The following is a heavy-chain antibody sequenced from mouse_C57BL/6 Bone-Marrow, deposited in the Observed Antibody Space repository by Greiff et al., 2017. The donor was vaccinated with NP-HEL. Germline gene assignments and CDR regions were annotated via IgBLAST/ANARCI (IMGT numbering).Heavy chain of an antibody. CDR1: GYTFTEYT. CDR3: ARHEDIYYGYPYYAMDY. J-gene: IGHJ4*01. Sequence: QVHVKQSGAELVKPGASVKLSCKASGYTFTEYTIHWVKQRSGQGLEWIGWFYPGSGSIKYNEKFKDKATLTADKSSSTVYMELSRLTSEDSAVYFCARHEDIYYGYPYYAMDYWGQGTSVTVSS. CDR2: FYPGSGSI. D-gene: IGHD2-2*01. V-gene: IGHV1-62-2*01.